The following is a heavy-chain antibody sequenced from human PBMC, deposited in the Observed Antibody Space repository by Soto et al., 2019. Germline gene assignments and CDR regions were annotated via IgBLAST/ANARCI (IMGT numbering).Heavy chain of an antibody. Sequence: SETLSLTCTVSGGSISSYYWSWIRQPPGKGLEWIGYIYYSGSTNYNPSLKSRVTISVDTSKNQFSLKLSSVTAADTAVYYCARGRGFGEYEFDYWGQGTLVTVSS. CDR1: GGSISSYY. CDR2: IYYSGST. CDR3: ARGRGFGEYEFDY. V-gene: IGHV4-59*01. J-gene: IGHJ4*02. D-gene: IGHD3-10*01.